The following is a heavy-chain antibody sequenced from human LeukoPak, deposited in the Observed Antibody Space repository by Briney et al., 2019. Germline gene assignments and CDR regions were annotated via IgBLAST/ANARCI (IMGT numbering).Heavy chain of an antibody. CDR3: AKGGYVDY. CDR1: GFTFSSYS. D-gene: IGHD3-16*01. J-gene: IGHJ4*02. Sequence: GGSLRLSCAASGFTFSSYSMNWVRQAPGKGLEWVSYISSSSSTIYYADSVKGRFTISRDNAKNSLYLQMNSLRVEDTAIYYCAKGGYVDYCGQGSLVTVSS. V-gene: IGHV3-48*01. CDR2: ISSSSSTI.